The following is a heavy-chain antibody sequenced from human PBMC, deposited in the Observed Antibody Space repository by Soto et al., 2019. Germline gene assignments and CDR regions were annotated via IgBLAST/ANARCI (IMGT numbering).Heavy chain of an antibody. D-gene: IGHD5-12*01. Sequence: PSVTLALTCAAYGGSFRGYYWSWIRQPPGKGLEWIGEINHSGSTNYNPSLKSRVTISVDTSKNQFSLKLSSVTAADTAVYYCARWSSGYDIPFDYWGQGTLVTVSS. CDR2: INHSGST. CDR1: GGSFRGYY. J-gene: IGHJ4*02. V-gene: IGHV4-34*01. CDR3: ARWSSGYDIPFDY.